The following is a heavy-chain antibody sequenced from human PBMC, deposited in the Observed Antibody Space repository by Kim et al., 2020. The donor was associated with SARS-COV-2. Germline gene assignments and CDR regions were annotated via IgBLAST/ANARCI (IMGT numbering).Heavy chain of an antibody. CDR3: ARAAAGWLVTNDY. V-gene: IGHV7-4-1*02. D-gene: IGHD6-19*01. Sequence: YAQGFTGRFVFSLDTSVSTAYLQISSLKAEDTAVYYCARAAAGWLVTNDYWGQGTLVTVSS. J-gene: IGHJ4*02.